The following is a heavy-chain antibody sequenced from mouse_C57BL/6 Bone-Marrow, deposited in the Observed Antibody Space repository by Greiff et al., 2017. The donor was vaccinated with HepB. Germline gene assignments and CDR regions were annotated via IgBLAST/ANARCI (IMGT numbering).Heavy chain of an antibody. D-gene: IGHD1-1*01. J-gene: IGHJ2*01. CDR1: GYTFTSYD. Sequence: QVQLQQSGPELVKPGASVKLSCKASGYTFTSYDINWVKKRPGQGLEWIRWISPIDGSTTDNEKFQGKATLTVDTSSSTAYMELHSLTSEDSAVYFCVRGDYGSRGYFDYWGQGTTLTVSS. V-gene: IGHV1-85*01. CDR3: VRGDYGSRGYFDY. CDR2: ISPIDGST.